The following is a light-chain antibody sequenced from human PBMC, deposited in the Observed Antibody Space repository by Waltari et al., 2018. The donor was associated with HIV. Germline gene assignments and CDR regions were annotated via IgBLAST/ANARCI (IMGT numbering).Light chain of an antibody. CDR3: CSYTGNKTYV. Sequence: QSALTQPRSVSGSPGQSVTISCTGTRSDVGGYNYVSWYQQHPGKAPKFIIFDVTARPSGVPDRFSGSKSGNTASLTISGLQTEDEAEYYCCSYTGNKTYVFGTGTQVTVL. CDR1: RSDVGGYNY. J-gene: IGLJ1*01. CDR2: DVT. V-gene: IGLV2-11*01.